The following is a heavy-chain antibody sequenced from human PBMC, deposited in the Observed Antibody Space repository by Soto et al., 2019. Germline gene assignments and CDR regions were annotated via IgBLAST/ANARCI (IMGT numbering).Heavy chain of an antibody. CDR1: GGTFSSYA. CDR3: ARWSSSVHHYYYYGMDV. D-gene: IGHD6-6*01. V-gene: IGHV1-69*01. Sequence: QVQLVQSGAEVKKPGSSVKVSCKASGGTFSSYAISWVRQAPGQGLEWMGGIIPIFGTANYAQKFQGRVTITADESTNTAYMELSSLRSEDTAVYYCARWSSSVHHYYYYGMDVWGQGTTVTVSS. J-gene: IGHJ6*02. CDR2: IIPIFGTA.